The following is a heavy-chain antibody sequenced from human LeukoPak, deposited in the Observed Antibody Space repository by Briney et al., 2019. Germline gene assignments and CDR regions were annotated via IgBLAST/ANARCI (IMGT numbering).Heavy chain of an antibody. CDR1: GGSISSYY. V-gene: IGHV4-59*01. J-gene: IGHJ4*02. CDR2: IYYSGST. Sequence: PSETLSLTCTVSGGSISSYYWSWIRQPPGKGLEWIGYIYYSGSTNYNPSLKSRVTISVDTSKNQFSLKLSSVTAADTAVYYCARGGGVLLRSRYYDFWSGYYTETPSYYFDYWGQGTLVTVSS. CDR3: ARGGGVLLRSRYYDFWSGYYTETPSYYFDY. D-gene: IGHD3-3*01.